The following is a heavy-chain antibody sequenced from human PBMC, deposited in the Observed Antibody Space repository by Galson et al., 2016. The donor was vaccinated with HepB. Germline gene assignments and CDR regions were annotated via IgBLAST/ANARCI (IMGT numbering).Heavy chain of an antibody. CDR1: GYIFVDFW. V-gene: IGHV5-51*01. D-gene: IGHD3-3*01. CDR2: VYPGDSDT. Sequence: QSGAEVKKPGESLRISCEGSGYIFVDFWIAWVRQMPGKGLGLMGIVYPGDSDTRYSPSFQGQVTISADKSIKTAYLQWNSLKASDTAMYYCARPVVGGGYYPHAFDIWGPGTMVTVSS. J-gene: IGHJ3*02. CDR3: ARPVVGGGYYPHAFDI.